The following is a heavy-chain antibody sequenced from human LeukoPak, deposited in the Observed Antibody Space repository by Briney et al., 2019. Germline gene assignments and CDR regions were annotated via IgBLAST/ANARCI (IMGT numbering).Heavy chain of an antibody. Sequence: SETLSLTCAVYGGSFSGYYWSWIRQPPGKGLEWIGEINHSGSTNYNPSLKSRVTISVDTSKNQFSLKLSSVTAADTAVYYCARNHYDYVWGSYRYGRFDYWGQGTLVTVSS. J-gene: IGHJ4*02. D-gene: IGHD3-16*02. CDR1: GGSFSGYY. CDR3: ARNHYDYVWGSYRYGRFDY. V-gene: IGHV4-34*01. CDR2: INHSGST.